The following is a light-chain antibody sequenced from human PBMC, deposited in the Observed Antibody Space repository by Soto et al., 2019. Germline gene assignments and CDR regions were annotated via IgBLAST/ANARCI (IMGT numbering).Light chain of an antibody. V-gene: IGLV1-40*01. Sequence: QSVLTQPPSVSGALGQRVTISCTGSRSNIGAAFDLHWYQQLPGTPPKLLIYGNNNRPSGVPDRFSASKSVTSASLAISGLQCEDEADYYCQSYDSSLSAWVFGGGTKLTVL. CDR1: RSNIGAAFD. CDR2: GNN. J-gene: IGLJ3*02. CDR3: QSYDSSLSAWV.